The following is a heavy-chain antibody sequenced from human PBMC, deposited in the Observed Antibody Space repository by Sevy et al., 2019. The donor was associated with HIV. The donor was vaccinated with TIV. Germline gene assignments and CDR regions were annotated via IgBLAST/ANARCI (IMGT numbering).Heavy chain of an antibody. J-gene: IGHJ6*02. CDR1: GFTFSSYA. V-gene: IGHV3-30*04. CDR3: AKGYCSSTSCYGSYYYYGMDV. CDR2: ISYDGSNK. Sequence: GGSLRLSCAASGFTFSSYAMHWVRQAPGKGLEWVAVISYDGSNKYYADSVKGRFTISRDNSKNTLYLQMNSLRAEDTAVYYCAKGYCSSTSCYGSYYYYGMDVWGQGTTVTVSS. D-gene: IGHD2-2*01.